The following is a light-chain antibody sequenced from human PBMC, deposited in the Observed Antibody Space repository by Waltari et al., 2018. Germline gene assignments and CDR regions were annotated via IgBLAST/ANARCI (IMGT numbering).Light chain of an antibody. V-gene: IGLV2-11*01. Sequence: QSALTQPRSVSGSPGQSVPISCTRTSSAVGGYNYVHWYQQHPGKAPKLMIYVVNKRPSGVPDRFSGSKSGNTTSLTISGLQAEDEADYYCWSFSGIYTHVFGTGTKVSVL. CDR2: VVN. CDR1: SSAVGGYNY. J-gene: IGLJ1*01. CDR3: WSFSGIYTHV.